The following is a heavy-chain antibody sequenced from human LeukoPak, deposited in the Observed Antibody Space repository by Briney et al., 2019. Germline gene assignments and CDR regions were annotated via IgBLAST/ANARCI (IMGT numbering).Heavy chain of an antibody. CDR1: GGSVTNYY. Sequence: SETLSLTCTVSGGSVTNYYWSWIRQPRGKGLEWIGGINHSGSTNYNPSLESRVTISVDTSKNQFSLKLSSVTAADTAVYYCARGKGYSSILLYYFDYWGQGTLVTVSS. CDR2: INHSGST. D-gene: IGHD6-13*01. J-gene: IGHJ4*02. CDR3: ARGKGYSSILLYYFDY. V-gene: IGHV4-34*01.